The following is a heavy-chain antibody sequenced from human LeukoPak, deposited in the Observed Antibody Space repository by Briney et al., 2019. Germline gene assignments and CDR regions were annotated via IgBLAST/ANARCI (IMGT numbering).Heavy chain of an antibody. Sequence: SVKVSCKASGGTFSSYAISWVRQAPGQGLEWMGGIITIFGTANYAQKFQGIVTITADESTSTAYMELSSLRSEDTAVYYCASIRSGSYRNFDYWGQGTLVTVSS. V-gene: IGHV1-69*01. J-gene: IGHJ4*02. D-gene: IGHD1-26*01. CDR2: IITIFGTA. CDR3: ASIRSGSYRNFDY. CDR1: GGTFSSYA.